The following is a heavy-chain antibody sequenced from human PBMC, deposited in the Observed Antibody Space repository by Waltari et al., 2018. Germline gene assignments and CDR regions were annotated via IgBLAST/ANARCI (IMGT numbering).Heavy chain of an antibody. V-gene: IGHV3-20*01. CDR1: GYNFEDYG. CDR2: INWNGGST. Sequence: EVQLVESGGGVVRPGGSRRLSCAVYGYNFEDYGSRWVRQAPGKGLEWVSGINWNGGSTGYADSVKGRFTISRDNAKNSLYLQMNSLRAEDTALYHCARDQNWFDPWGQGTLVTVSS. CDR3: ARDQNWFDP. J-gene: IGHJ5*02.